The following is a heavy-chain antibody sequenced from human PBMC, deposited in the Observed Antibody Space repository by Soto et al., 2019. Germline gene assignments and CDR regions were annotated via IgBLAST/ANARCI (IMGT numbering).Heavy chain of an antibody. J-gene: IGHJ3*02. CDR3: ARLKSRSSWYDDFDI. CDR1: GYSFTSYV. Sequence: VDSLKISFKVSGYSFTSYVIFCVLQMPGKGLDCMWIIYPGDSDTRYSPSFQGQVNISADKSISTAYLQWSSLKASDTAMYYCARLKSRSSWYDDFDISGQGTMV. CDR2: IYPGDSDT. V-gene: IGHV5-51*01. D-gene: IGHD6-13*01.